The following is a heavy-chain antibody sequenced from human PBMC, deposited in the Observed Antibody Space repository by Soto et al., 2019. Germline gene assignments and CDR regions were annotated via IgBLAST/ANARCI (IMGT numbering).Heavy chain of an antibody. CDR3: ASRYYYDSSGYYVTFDY. V-gene: IGHV1-69*06. D-gene: IGHD3-22*01. CDR2: IIPIFGTA. J-gene: IGHJ4*02. CDR1: GGTFSSYA. Sequence: SVKVSCKASGGTFSSYAISWVRQAPGQGLEWMGGIIPIFGTANYAQKFQGRVTITADKSTSTAYMELSSLRSEDTAVYYCASRYYYDSSGYYVTFDYWGQGTLVTVSS.